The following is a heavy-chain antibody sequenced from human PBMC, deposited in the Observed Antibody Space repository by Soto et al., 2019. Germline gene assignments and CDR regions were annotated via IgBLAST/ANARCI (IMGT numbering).Heavy chain of an antibody. CDR1: GGSISSSSYY. V-gene: IGHV4-39*01. J-gene: IGHJ6*02. CDR2: IYYSGST. CDR3: ARFYYDSSGYLPSPYYYYYGMDV. D-gene: IGHD3-22*01. Sequence: SSETLSLTCTVSGGSISSSSYYWGWIRQPPGKGLEWIGSIYYSGSTYYNPSLKSRVTISVDTSKNQFSLKLSSVTAADTAVYYCARFYYDSSGYLPSPYYYYYGMDVWGQGTTVTVSS.